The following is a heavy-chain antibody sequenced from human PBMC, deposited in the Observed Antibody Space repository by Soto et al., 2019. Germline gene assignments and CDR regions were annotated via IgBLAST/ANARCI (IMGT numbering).Heavy chain of an antibody. Sequence: TLSLTGSPSGGSDRKGDYSWSWIRLPPGEGLEWIGYIYYIGGPYYNPSLQSRVTISMDTSKNQVSLNLTSVTAADTAVYLCASDPYQAFGDSYYSYAPEAWGPGLTGTVSS. CDR1: GGSDRKGDYS. CDR2: IYYIGGP. D-gene: IGHD4-17*01. J-gene: IGHJ6*02. CDR3: ASDPYQAFGDSYYSYAPEA. V-gene: IGHV4-30-4*01.